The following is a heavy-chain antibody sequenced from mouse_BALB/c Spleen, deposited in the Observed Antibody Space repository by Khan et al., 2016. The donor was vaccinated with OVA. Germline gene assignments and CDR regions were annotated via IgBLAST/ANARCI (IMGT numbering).Heavy chain of an antibody. J-gene: IGHJ3*01. D-gene: IGHD1-1*01. Sequence: VQLQQPGAELVKSGASVKLSCTASGFNIKDTYIHWMKQGPEQGLEWIGRIDPTNGRTKYDPEFQDKATITADTSSNTAYLQLSSLTSEDTGVXYCARGVTYGAWFAYWGQGTLVTVSA. CDR1: GFNIKDTY. CDR2: IDPTNGRT. CDR3: ARGVTYGAWFAY. V-gene: IGHV14-3*02.